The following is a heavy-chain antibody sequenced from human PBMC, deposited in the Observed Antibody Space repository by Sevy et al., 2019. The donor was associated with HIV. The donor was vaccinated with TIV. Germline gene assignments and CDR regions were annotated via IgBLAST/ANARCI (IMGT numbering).Heavy chain of an antibody. V-gene: IGHV3-11*06. J-gene: IGHJ4*02. D-gene: IGHD1-26*01. CDR1: GFTFNDYY. CDR2: MSSRSSYT. CDR3: ARVRFDSGSFYFYY. Sequence: GGSLRLSCAASGFTFNDYYMSWIRQAPGKGLEWLSYMSSRSSYTNYADSVKGRFTISRDNAKNSLFLQVNSLRAEDTAVYYCARVRFDSGSFYFYYWGQGTLVTVSS.